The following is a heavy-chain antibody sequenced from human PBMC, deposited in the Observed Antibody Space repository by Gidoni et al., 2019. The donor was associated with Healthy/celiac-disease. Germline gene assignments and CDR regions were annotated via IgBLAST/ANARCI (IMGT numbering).Heavy chain of an antibody. CDR1: GFPFSSYA. D-gene: IGHD3-22*01. CDR2: ISGRGGST. Sequence: EVQLLESGGGLVQPGGSLRLSCAASGFPFSSYAMSWVRQAPGKGLEWVSAISGRGGSTYYADSVKGRFTISRDNSKNTLYLQMNSLRAEDTAVYYCAKEPLYYDSSGPVDYWGQGTLVTVSS. V-gene: IGHV3-23*01. CDR3: AKEPLYYDSSGPVDY. J-gene: IGHJ4*02.